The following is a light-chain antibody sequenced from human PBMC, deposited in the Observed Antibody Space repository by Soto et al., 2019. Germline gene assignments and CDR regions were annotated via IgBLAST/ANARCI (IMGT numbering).Light chain of an antibody. CDR2: DVN. V-gene: IGLV2-14*01. J-gene: IGLJ2*01. CDR1: SSDIGGYDY. CDR3: TSYASGSSHVV. Sequence: QSALTQPASVSGSPGQSITLSCTGTSSDIGGYDYVSWYQRHPGKAPKLIIYDVNNRPSGVSNRFSGSKSGNTASLTISGLPADDEADYYCTSYASGSSHVVFGGGTQLTVL.